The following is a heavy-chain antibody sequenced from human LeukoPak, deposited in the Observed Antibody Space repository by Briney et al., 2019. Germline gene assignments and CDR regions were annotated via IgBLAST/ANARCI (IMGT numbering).Heavy chain of an antibody. V-gene: IGHV3-30-3*01. CDR3: ARGWNYFDY. Sequence: PGGSLRLSCAVSGFTFSNNAMDWVRQAPGKGLEWVAVISYDGNNKYYADSVKGRFTISRDNSKNTLYLQMSSLRPEDSAVYYCARGWNYFDYWGQGTLVTVSS. J-gene: IGHJ4*02. CDR1: GFTFSNNA. CDR2: ISYDGNNK. D-gene: IGHD1-1*01.